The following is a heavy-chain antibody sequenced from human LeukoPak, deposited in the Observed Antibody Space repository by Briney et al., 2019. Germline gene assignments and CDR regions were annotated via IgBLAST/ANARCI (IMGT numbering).Heavy chain of an antibody. D-gene: IGHD3-10*01. CDR1: GFTFSTYS. CDR3: ARIFALYGSGVMDV. Sequence: GGSLKLSCAASGFTFSTYSMTWVRQPPGKGLEWVSSISSSSSYIYYADSVKGRFTISRDNAKNSLYLQMNSLRAEDTAVYYCARIFALYGSGVMDVWGQGTTVTVSS. J-gene: IGHJ6*02. CDR2: ISSSSSYI. V-gene: IGHV3-21*01.